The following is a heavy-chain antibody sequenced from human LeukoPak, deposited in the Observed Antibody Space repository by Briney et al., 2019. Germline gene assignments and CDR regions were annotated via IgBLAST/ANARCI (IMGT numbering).Heavy chain of an antibody. J-gene: IGHJ3*02. D-gene: IGHD3-16*01. Sequence: ASVKVSCKASGYTFTGYYMHWVRQAPGQGLEWMGWINPNSGGTNYAQKFQGRVTMTRDTSTSTVYMELSSLRSEDTAVYYCASPLSRGGDAFDIWGQGTMVTVSS. V-gene: IGHV1-2*02. CDR2: INPNSGGT. CDR3: ASPLSRGGDAFDI. CDR1: GYTFTGYY.